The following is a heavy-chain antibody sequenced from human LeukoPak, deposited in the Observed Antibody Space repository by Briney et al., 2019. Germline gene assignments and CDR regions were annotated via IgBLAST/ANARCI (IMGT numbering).Heavy chain of an antibody. CDR3: ARSFSYYYMDV. J-gene: IGHJ6*03. CDR1: SGSISSYY. CDR2: IYYSGST. D-gene: IGHD2/OR15-2a*01. V-gene: IGHV4-59*01. Sequence: SETLSLTCTVSSGSISSYYWSWIRQPPGKGLEWIGYIYYSGSTNYNPSLKSRVTISVDPSKNQFSLKLSSVTAADTAVYYCARSFSYYYMDVWGKGTTVTISS.